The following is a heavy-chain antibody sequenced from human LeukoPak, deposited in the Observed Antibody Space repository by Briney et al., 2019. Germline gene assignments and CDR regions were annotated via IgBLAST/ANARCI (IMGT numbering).Heavy chain of an antibody. V-gene: IGHV3-30*02. CDR3: RIFEADDAFDI. Sequence: AGRSLRLSCAASGLIFRNYGMHWVRQAPGKGREWVAFIRYDGSNKYYADSVKGRFTISRDNSKNTLYLQMNSLRAEDTAVYYCRIFEADDAFDIWGQGTMVTVSS. D-gene: IGHD2-15*01. J-gene: IGHJ3*02. CDR1: GLIFRNYG. CDR2: IRYDGSNK.